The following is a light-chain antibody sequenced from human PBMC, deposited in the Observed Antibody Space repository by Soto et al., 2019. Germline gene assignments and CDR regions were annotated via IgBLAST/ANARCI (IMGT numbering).Light chain of an antibody. CDR2: GAS. CDR3: QQYGRSLPT. J-gene: IGKJ2*01. CDR1: QSISNNY. Sequence: ENVLTQSPDILSLSPGERVTLSCRASQSISNNYLAWYQQKPGQAPRVLIYGASSRATGIPDRFSGSGSGTAFTLTISRLQREDFALYYCQQYGRSLPTFGRGTKLEIK. V-gene: IGKV3-20*01.